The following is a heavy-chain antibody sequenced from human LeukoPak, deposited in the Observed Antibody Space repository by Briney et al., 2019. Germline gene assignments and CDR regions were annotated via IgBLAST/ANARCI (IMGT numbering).Heavy chain of an antibody. Sequence: GGSLRLSCAASGFTFSSYWMSWVRQAPGKGLEWVANIKQDGSEKYYVDSVKGRFTISGDNAKNSLYLQMNSLRAEDTAVYYCARAMVRGVKIFDYWGQGTLVTVSS. V-gene: IGHV3-7*01. CDR2: IKQDGSEK. J-gene: IGHJ4*02. CDR3: ARAMVRGVKIFDY. CDR1: GFTFSSYW. D-gene: IGHD3-10*01.